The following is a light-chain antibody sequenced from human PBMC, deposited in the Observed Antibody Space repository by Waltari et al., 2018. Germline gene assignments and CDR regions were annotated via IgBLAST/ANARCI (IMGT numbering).Light chain of an antibody. J-gene: IGKJ1*01. CDR1: QSVGRT. CDR2: GAS. Sequence: EIVLTQSPGTLSLSPGERATLACRASQSVGRTLPWYQQKPGQAPRLLMYGASSRATGTPDRFRGRGSGTDFSLTISRLEPEDFAVYYCQHYVRLPATFGQGTKVEIK. CDR3: QHYVRLPAT. V-gene: IGKV3-20*01.